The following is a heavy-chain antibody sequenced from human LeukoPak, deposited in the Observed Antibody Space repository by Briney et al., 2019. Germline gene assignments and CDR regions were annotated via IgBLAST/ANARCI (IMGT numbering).Heavy chain of an antibody. CDR1: LGSIITYH. CDR2: IHYTGST. D-gene: IGHD6-13*01. CDR3: ARIGSGWSRFFEN. V-gene: IGHV4-59*01. J-gene: IGHJ4*02. Sequence: PSQTLSLTPSVSLGSIITYHSSGIRQPPRKGLEWIGYIHYTGSTNYNSSLQSRVTISVDTSKNQFSLKLTSVTAADTAVYYCARIGSGWSRFFENWGQGTLVTVSS.